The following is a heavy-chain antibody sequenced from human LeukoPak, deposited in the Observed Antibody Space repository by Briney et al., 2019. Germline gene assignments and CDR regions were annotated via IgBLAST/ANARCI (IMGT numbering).Heavy chain of an antibody. D-gene: IGHD2-2*01. Sequence: PGGSLRLSCAASGFTFSDYYMSWIRQAPGKGLEWVAVISYDGSNKYYADSVKGRFTISRDNSKNTLYLQMSSLRAEDSAVYYCARGDIPAAFDSDIDYWGQGTLVTVSS. CDR1: GFTFSDYY. J-gene: IGHJ4*02. V-gene: IGHV3-30-3*01. CDR3: ARGDIPAAFDSDIDY. CDR2: ISYDGSNK.